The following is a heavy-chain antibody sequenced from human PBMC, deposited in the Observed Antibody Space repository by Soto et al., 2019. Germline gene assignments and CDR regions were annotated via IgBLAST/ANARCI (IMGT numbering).Heavy chain of an antibody. Sequence: ASVKVSCKASGYTFTGYYMHWVRQAPGQGLEWMGWINPNSGGTNYAQKFQGWVTMTRDTSISTAYMELSRLRSDDTAVYYCARDLDVVVPAAHDSYYYYGMDVWGQGTTVTGSS. CDR2: INPNSGGT. CDR3: ARDLDVVVPAAHDSYYYYGMDV. D-gene: IGHD2-2*01. V-gene: IGHV1-2*04. CDR1: GYTFTGYY. J-gene: IGHJ6*02.